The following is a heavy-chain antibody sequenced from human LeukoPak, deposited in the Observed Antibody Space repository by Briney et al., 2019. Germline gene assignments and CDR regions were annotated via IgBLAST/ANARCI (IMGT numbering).Heavy chain of an antibody. J-gene: IGHJ4*02. CDR3: AKDKVPDGRWEVDY. V-gene: IGHV3-30*02. Sequence: PGGSLRLSCAASGFTFSNYGIHWVRQAPGKGLEWVTFIQTDGNTKYYADSVRGRFTISRDDSKNTVSLQMNSLRAEDKAVYYCAKDKVPDGRWEVDYWGLGTPVIVSS. CDR1: GFTFSNYG. CDR2: IQTDGNTK. D-gene: IGHD1-26*01.